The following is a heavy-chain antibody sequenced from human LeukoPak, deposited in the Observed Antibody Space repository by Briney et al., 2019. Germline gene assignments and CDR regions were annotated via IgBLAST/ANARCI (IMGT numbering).Heavy chain of an antibody. CDR3: ARSSYCSSTSCYSVY. D-gene: IGHD2-2*02. J-gene: IGHJ4*02. Sequence: ASVTVSCKASGYTFTSDGIIWVPQAPGQALGAIGWISAYNGNTNYAQKLQGRVTMTTDTSTSTAYMELRSLRSDDTAVYYRARSSYCSSTSCYSVYWGQGTLVTVSS. V-gene: IGHV1-18*01. CDR2: ISAYNGNT. CDR1: GYTFTSDG.